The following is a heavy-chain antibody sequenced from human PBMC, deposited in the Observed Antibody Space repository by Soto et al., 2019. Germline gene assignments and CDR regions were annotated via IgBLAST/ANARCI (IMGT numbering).Heavy chain of an antibody. D-gene: IGHD2-15*01. J-gene: IGHJ5*02. CDR2: ISAYNGNT. V-gene: IGHV1-18*04. CDR3: ARDAYCSGGSCYLGWFDP. Sequence: ASVKVSCKASGYTFTSYGISWVLQAPGQGLEWMGWISAYNGNTNYAQKLQGRVTMTTDTSTSTAYMELRSLRSDDTAVYYCARDAYCSGGSCYLGWFDPWGQGTLVTVSS. CDR1: GYTFTSYG.